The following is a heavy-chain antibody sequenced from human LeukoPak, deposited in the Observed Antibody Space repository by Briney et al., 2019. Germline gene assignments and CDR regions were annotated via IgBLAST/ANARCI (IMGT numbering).Heavy chain of an antibody. V-gene: IGHV1-69*05. J-gene: IGHJ6*03. CDR1: GYKFTNFG. CDR3: ASGSTVRYYYYYMDV. Sequence: SVKVSCKASGYKFTNFGLSWVRQAPGQGLEWMGGIIPIFGTANYAQKFQGRVTITTDESTSTAYMELSSLRSEDTAVYYCASGSTVRYYYYYMDVWGKGTTVTVSS. D-gene: IGHD4-11*01. CDR2: IIPIFGTA.